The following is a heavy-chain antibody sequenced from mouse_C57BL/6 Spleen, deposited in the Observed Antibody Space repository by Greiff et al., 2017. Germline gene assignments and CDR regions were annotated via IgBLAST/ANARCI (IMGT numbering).Heavy chain of an antibody. D-gene: IGHD1-1*01. CDR1: GYSFTGYY. CDR2: INPSTGGT. V-gene: IGHV1-42*01. CDR3: AREEGYYGSSSFAY. Sequence: EVQLQQSGPELVKPGASVKISCKASGYSFTGYYMNWVKQSPEKSLEWIGEINPSTGGTTYNQKFKAKATLTVDKSSSTAYMQLKSLTSEDSAVYYCAREEGYYGSSSFAYWGQGTTLTVSA. J-gene: IGHJ2*01.